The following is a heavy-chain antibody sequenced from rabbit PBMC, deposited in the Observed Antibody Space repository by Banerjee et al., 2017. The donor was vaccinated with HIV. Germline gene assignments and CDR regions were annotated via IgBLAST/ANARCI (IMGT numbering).Heavy chain of an antibody. Sequence: QSLEESGGDLVKPGASLTLTCKASGFDFSSSYYMCWVRQAPGKGLELIACIYSSSSSTWYASWVNGRFTISRSTSLNTVDLKMTSLTAADTATYFCARDLAGVTGWNFNLWGPGTLVTVS. V-gene: IGHV1S43*01. D-gene: IGHD4-1*01. CDR1: GFDFSSSYY. J-gene: IGHJ4*01. CDR3: ARDLAGVTGWNFNL. CDR2: IYSSSSST.